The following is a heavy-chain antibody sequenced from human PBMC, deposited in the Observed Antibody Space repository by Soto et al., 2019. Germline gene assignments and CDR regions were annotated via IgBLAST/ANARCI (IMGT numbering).Heavy chain of an antibody. V-gene: IGHV4-39*01. CDR3: ARSNSGYYKWFDP. CDR2: IYYSGIT. CDR1: GDSISNSNYY. Sequence: SETLSLTCTVSGDSISNSNYYWGWIRQPPGKGLEWIANIYYSGITYYNPSLKSRVAISVDTSKNQFSLKLSSVTAADTAIYYCARSNSGYYKWFDPWGKGTLVTVS. D-gene: IGHD3-22*01. J-gene: IGHJ5*02.